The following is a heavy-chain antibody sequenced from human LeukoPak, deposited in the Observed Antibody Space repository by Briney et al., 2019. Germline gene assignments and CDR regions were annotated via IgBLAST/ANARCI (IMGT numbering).Heavy chain of an antibody. CDR1: GFIFSSYG. CDR3: AKGSRGSCRGAYCYSFDN. D-gene: IGHD2-21*02. J-gene: IGHJ4*02. CDR2: ISGSGGST. Sequence: GGSLRLSCAASGFIFSSYGMSWVRQAPGQGLEWVSAISGSGGSTYYADSVKGRFTISRDNSKNTLYLQMNSLRAEDTAVYYCAKGSRGSCRGAYCYSFDNWGQGAVVTVSS. V-gene: IGHV3-23*01.